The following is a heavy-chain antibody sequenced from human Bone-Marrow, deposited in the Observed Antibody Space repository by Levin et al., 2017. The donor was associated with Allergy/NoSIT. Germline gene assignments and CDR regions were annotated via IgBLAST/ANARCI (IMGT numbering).Heavy chain of an antibody. CDR2: ISYDGSNK. CDR3: ARGSLPRWLVFYVDY. D-gene: IGHD6-19*01. J-gene: IGHJ4*02. V-gene: IGHV3-30-3*01. CDR1: GFTFSSYA. Sequence: GGSLRLSCAASGFTFSSYAMHWVRQAPGKGLEWVAVISYDGSNKYYADSVKGRFTISRDNSKNTLYLQMNSLRAEDTAVYYCARGSLPRWLVFYVDYWGQGTLVTVSS.